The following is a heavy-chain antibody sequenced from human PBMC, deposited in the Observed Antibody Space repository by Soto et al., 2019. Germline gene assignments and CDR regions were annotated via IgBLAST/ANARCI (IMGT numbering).Heavy chain of an antibody. CDR2: IIPIFGTA. D-gene: IGHD6-13*01. J-gene: IGHJ6*01. V-gene: IGHV1-69*06. Sequence: SVKVTCKDSGGTLSSYAISWVRQAPGQGLEWMGGIIPIFGTANYAQKFQGRVTITADKSTSTAYMELSSLRSEDTAVYYCASIAAAAGIRSRYYYGMDVWGQGTTVTVFS. CDR1: GGTLSSYA. CDR3: ASIAAAAGIRSRYYYGMDV.